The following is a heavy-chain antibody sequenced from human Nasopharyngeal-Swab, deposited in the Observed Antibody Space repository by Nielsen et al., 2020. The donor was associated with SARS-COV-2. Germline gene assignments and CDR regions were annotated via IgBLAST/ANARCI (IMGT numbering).Heavy chain of an antibody. Sequence: GGSLRLSCKGSGYSFTSYWIGCVRQLPGKGLEWMGIIYPGDSDTRYSPSFQGQVTISADKSISTAYLQWSSLKASDTAMYYCARYSSSWTGWFDPWGQGTLVTVSS. CDR3: ARYSSSWTGWFDP. J-gene: IGHJ5*02. D-gene: IGHD6-13*01. V-gene: IGHV5-51*01. CDR2: IYPGDSDT. CDR1: GYSFTSYW.